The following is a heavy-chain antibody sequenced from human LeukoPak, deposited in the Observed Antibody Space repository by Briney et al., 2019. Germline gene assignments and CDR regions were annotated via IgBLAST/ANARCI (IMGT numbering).Heavy chain of an antibody. CDR3: ARVELNCSSTSCYTPDYYYYYMDV. J-gene: IGHJ6*03. CDR2: IIPILGTA. V-gene: IGHV1-69*13. Sequence: SVKVSCKASGGTFSSYAISWVRQAPGQGLEWTGGIIPILGTANYAQKFQGRVTITADESTSTAYMELSSLRSEDTAVYYCARVELNCSSTSCYTPDYYYYYMDVWGKGTTVTVSS. D-gene: IGHD2-2*02. CDR1: GGTFSSYA.